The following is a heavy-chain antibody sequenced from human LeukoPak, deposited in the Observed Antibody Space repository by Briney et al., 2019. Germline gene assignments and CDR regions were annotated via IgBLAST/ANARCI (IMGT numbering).Heavy chain of an antibody. CDR1: GFTVSTNY. CDR3: ARDKESSSSFDY. D-gene: IGHD6-6*01. Sequence: QPGGSLRLSCAASGFTVSTNYMTWVRQAPGKGLEWVSVIYSGGSTYYVDSVKGRFIISRDNSRNTVYLQMNSLRAEDTAVYYCARDKESSSSFDYWGQGILVAVSS. CDR2: IYSGGST. J-gene: IGHJ4*02. V-gene: IGHV3-53*01.